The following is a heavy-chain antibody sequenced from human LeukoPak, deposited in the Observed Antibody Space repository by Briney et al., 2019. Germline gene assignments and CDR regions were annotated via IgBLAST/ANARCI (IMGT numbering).Heavy chain of an antibody. CDR2: INHSGST. J-gene: IGHJ5*02. CDR1: GGSFSGYY. D-gene: IGHD3-10*01. CDR3: ARGRITMVQGAMGGWFDP. Sequence: PSETLSLTCAVYGGSFSGYYWSWIRQPPGKGLEWIGEINHSGSTNYNPSLKSRVTISVDTSKNQFSLKLSSVTAADTAVYYCARGRITMVQGAMGGWFDPWGQGTLVTVSS. V-gene: IGHV4-34*01.